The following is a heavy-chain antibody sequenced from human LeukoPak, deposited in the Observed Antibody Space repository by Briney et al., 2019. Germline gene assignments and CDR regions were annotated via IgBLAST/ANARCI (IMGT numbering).Heavy chain of an antibody. CDR3: ARVVVGANNWFDP. D-gene: IGHD1-26*01. V-gene: IGHV3-74*01. CDR2: INSDGSSR. Sequence: PGGSLRLSCAASGFIFGSYWMHWVRQAPGKGLVWVSRINSDGSSRNYADSVKGRFTISRDNAKNTLYLQMNSLKAEDTAVYYCARVVVGANNWFDPWGQGTLVTVSS. CDR1: GFIFGSYW. J-gene: IGHJ5*02.